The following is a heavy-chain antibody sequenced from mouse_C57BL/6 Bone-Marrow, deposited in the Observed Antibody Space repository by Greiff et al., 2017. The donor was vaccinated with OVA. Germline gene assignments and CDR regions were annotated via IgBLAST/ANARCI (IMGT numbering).Heavy chain of an antibody. Sequence: EVQLQQSGPGLVKPSQSLSLTCSVTGYSITSGYYWHWIRQFPGNKLEWMGYISYDGSNNYNPSLKNRISITRDTSKNQFFLKLNSVTTEDTATYYCARAGSSPAWFAYWGQGTLVTVSA. J-gene: IGHJ3*01. V-gene: IGHV3-6*01. CDR1: GYSITSGYY. D-gene: IGHD1-1*01. CDR2: ISYDGSN. CDR3: ARAGSSPAWFAY.